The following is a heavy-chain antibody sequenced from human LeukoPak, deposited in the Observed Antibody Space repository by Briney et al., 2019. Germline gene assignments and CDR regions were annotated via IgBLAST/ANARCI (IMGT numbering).Heavy chain of an antibody. D-gene: IGHD6-19*01. CDR3: ARSYSSGWYQDY. J-gene: IGHJ4*02. Sequence: SETLSLTCTVSGGSISSYYWSWIRQPPGKGLEWIGYIYYSGGTNYNPSLKSRVTISVDTSKNQLSLKLSSVTAADTAVYYCARSYSSGWYQDYWGQGTLVTVSS. CDR1: GGSISSYY. V-gene: IGHV4-59*01. CDR2: IYYSGGT.